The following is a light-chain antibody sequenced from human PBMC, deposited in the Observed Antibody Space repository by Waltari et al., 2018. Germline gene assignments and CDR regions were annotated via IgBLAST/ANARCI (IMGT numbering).Light chain of an antibody. CDR2: DVS. J-gene: IGLJ3*02. CDR1: RSDVGIFNY. CDR3: SSYTTSHSWV. Sequence: QSALTQPASVSGSPGQSITIFCTGTRSDVGIFNYLSWYQQHPGKPPKVIIHDVSNRPSGVSNRFSGSKSGNTASLTISGLQAEDEADYYCSSYTTSHSWVFGGGTKLTVL. V-gene: IGLV2-14*03.